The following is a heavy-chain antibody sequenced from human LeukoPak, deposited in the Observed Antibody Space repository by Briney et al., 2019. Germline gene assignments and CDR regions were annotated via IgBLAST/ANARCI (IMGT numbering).Heavy chain of an antibody. CDR3: ARYTPTGTTGDS. CDR1: GSSISSGGYY. D-gene: IGHD1-7*01. CDR2: IYNSGST. J-gene: IGHJ4*02. Sequence: SQTLSLTCTVSGSSISSGGYYWSWIRQHPGKGLEWIGYIYNSGSTYYNPSLKSRVTISVDTSKNQFSLKLTSVTAADTAVYYCARYTPTGTTGDSWGQGTLVTVSS. V-gene: IGHV4-31*03.